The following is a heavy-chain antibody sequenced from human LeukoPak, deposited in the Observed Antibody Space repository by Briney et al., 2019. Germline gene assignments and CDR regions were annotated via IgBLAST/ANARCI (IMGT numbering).Heavy chain of an antibody. CDR3: ARRTTGLFDY. V-gene: IGHV4-59*08. Sequence: SETLSLTRTVSGDSMSHYYWSWIRQAPGKGLECLGYIYYIGSTTYSPSLKSRVTISVDTSKSLFSLNLTSVTAADTGVYYCARRTTGLFDYWGLGTLVTVSS. CDR2: IYYIGST. D-gene: IGHD4-17*01. J-gene: IGHJ4*02. CDR1: GDSMSHYY.